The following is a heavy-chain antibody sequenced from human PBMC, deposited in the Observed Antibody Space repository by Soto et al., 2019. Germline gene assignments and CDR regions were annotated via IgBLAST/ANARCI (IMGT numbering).Heavy chain of an antibody. D-gene: IGHD2-2*02. CDR1: GYSLTDNG. Sequence: QAYLEQSGAEVKKPGTSVKVSCKASGYSLTDNGITWVRQASGQGPEYMGWISPDSGNTDYARRFQGRVTLTSDTSINTAYMELSSLRSDDTAVYYCARVYGYYYFYMDVWGKGTTVTVSS. CDR2: ISPDSGNT. CDR3: ARVYGYYYFYMDV. V-gene: IGHV1-8*02. J-gene: IGHJ6*03.